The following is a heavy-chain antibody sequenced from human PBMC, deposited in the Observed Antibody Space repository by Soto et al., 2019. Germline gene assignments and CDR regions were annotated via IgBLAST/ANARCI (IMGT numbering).Heavy chain of an antibody. CDR3: ARGRYCLTGRCFPNWFDS. CDR2: IPSRGRP. V-gene: IGHV4-30-4*01. Sequence: SETLSLTCSVSGASVAGGSYYWSWVRQPPGKGLEWIGYIPSRGRPFYNPSLTSRGTISADTSKNQLSLQLTSVTAADTAVYYCARGRYCLTGRCFPNWFDSWGQGALVTVS. D-gene: IGHD7-27*01. J-gene: IGHJ5*01. CDR1: GASVAGGSYY.